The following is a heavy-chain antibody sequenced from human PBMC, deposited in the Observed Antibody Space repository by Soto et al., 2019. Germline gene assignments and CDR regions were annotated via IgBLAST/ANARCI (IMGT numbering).Heavy chain of an antibody. V-gene: IGHV3-30*03. Sequence: PGGSLRLSCAASGFTFSSYGMHWVRQAPGKGLEWVAVISYDGSNKYYADSVKGRFTISRDNSKNTLYLQMNSLRAEDTAVYYCASTVPDPIYYYYGMDVWGQGTTVTVSS. CDR1: GFTFSSYG. CDR3: ASTVPDPIYYYYGMDV. J-gene: IGHJ6*02. D-gene: IGHD2-2*01. CDR2: ISYDGSNK.